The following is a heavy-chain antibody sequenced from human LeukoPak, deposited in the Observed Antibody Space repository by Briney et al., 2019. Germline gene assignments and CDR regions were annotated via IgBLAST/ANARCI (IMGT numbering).Heavy chain of an antibody. J-gene: IGHJ4*02. Sequence: GGSLRLSCAASGFTFSSYGMSWVRQAPGKGLEWVANIKQDGSEKYYVDSVKGRFTISRDNAKNSLYLQMNSLRAEDTAMYYCARDSAGNDYWGQGTLVTVSS. CDR1: GFTFSSYG. CDR3: ARDSAGNDY. CDR2: IKQDGSEK. V-gene: IGHV3-7*01. D-gene: IGHD6-13*01.